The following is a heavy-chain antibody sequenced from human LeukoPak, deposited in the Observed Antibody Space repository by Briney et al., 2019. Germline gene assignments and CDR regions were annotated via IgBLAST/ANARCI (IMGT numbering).Heavy chain of an antibody. V-gene: IGHV3-23*01. J-gene: IGHJ4*02. Sequence: AGGSLRLSCAASGFTFSSYAMSWVRQAPGKGLEWVSAISGSGGSTYYADSVKGRFTISRDNAKKSLYLQMNSLRAEDTAVYYCASRSDYDYVWGNFRLDYWGQGTLVTVSS. D-gene: IGHD3-16*02. CDR1: GFTFSSYA. CDR2: ISGSGGST. CDR3: ASRSDYDYVWGNFRLDY.